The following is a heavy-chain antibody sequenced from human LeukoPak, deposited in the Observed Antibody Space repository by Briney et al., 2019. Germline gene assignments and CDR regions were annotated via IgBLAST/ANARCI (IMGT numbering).Heavy chain of an antibody. CDR3: ARAHPGKYCSSTSCYSPWPSPPYMDV. J-gene: IGHJ6*03. D-gene: IGHD2-2*01. CDR1: GGSFSGYY. CDR2: INHSGST. V-gene: IGHV4-34*01. Sequence: NASETLSLTCAVYGGSFSGYYWSWIRQPPGKGLEWIGEINHSGSTNYNPSLKSRVTIPVDTSKNQFSLKLSSVTAADTAVYYCARAHPGKYCSSTSCYSPWPSPPYMDVWGKGTTVTVSS.